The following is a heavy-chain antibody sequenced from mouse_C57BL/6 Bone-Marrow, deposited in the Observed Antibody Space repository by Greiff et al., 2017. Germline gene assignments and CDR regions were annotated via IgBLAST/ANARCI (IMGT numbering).Heavy chain of an antibody. J-gene: IGHJ4*01. CDR1: GFTFSDYY. CDR2: ISNGGGST. D-gene: IGHD1-1*01. Sequence: EVKLMESGGGLVQPGGSLKLSCAASGFTFSDYYMYWVRQTPEKRLEWVAYISNGGGSTYYPDTVKGRFTISRDNAKNTLYLQMSRLKSEDTAMYYCARHPLYYYGSMDYWGQGTSVTVSS. CDR3: ARHPLYYYGSMDY. V-gene: IGHV5-12*01.